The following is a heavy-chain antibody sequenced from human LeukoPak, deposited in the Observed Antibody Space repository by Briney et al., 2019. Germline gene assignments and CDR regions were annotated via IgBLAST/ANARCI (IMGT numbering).Heavy chain of an antibody. Sequence: SETLSLTCAVYGGSFSGYYWSWIRQPPGKGLEWIGEINHSGSTNYNPSLKSRVTISVDTSKNQFSLKLSSVTAADTAVYYCARVGDCSSTSCYLGYYHYMDVWGKGTTVTVSS. J-gene: IGHJ6*03. CDR1: GGSFSGYY. V-gene: IGHV4-34*01. CDR3: ARVGDCSSTSCYLGYYHYMDV. CDR2: INHSGST. D-gene: IGHD2-2*01.